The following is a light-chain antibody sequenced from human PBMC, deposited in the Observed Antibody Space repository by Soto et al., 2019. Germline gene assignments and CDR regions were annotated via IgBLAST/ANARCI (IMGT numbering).Light chain of an antibody. CDR3: QQYDSSPGT. CDR1: QSVSRSN. J-gene: IGKJ1*01. V-gene: IGKV3-20*01. Sequence: EVVLTQSPGTLSLSPGERATLSCRASQSVSRSNLAWYQQKPGQAPRLLIYSASSRTSGTPDRFSGSGTGTDFTLTISGLVPEDFAVYYCQQYDSSPGTFGQGTKVEIK. CDR2: SAS.